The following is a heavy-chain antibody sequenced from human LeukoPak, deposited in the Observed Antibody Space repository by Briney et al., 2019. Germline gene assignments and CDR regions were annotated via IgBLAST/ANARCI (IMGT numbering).Heavy chain of an antibody. Sequence: SQTLSLTCTVSGGSISIDSWSWIRQPPRKGLEWIWYIYTSGSTNYNPSLKSRVTISVDTSKNQFSLKLSSVTAPDTAVYYCAILRARITLVRGIHYYYYYMDVWGKETTVTVSS. V-gene: IGHV4-4*09. CDR2: IYTSGST. CDR3: AILRARITLVRGIHYYYYYMDV. CDR1: GGSISIDS. D-gene: IGHD3-10*01. J-gene: IGHJ6*03.